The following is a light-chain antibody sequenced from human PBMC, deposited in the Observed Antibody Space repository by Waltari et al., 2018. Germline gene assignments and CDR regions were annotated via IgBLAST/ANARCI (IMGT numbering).Light chain of an antibody. V-gene: IGKV3-11*01. Sequence: DTVLTQSPATLSLSPGERATLSCRASQSVRNFLAWYQQKPGQAPRLLIYDTSNRATGSPARFSGSGFGTDFTLTISSLEPEDFAVYYCQQRSNWPLTFGGGTKVEIK. CDR1: QSVRNF. CDR3: QQRSNWPLT. CDR2: DTS. J-gene: IGKJ4*01.